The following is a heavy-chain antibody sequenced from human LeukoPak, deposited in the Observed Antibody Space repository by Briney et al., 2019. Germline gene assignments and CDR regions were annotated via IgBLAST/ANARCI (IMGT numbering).Heavy chain of an antibody. CDR3: ARGSSGYYWGAFDI. V-gene: IGHV4-30-2*01. D-gene: IGHD3-22*01. CDR2: IYHSGST. CDR1: GGSISSGGYS. Sequence: PSETLSLTCAVSGGSISSGGYSWSWIRQPPGKGLEWIGYIYHSGSTNYNPSLKSRVTISVDTSKNQFSLKLSSVTAADTAVYYCARGSSGYYWGAFDIWGQGTMVTVSS. J-gene: IGHJ3*02.